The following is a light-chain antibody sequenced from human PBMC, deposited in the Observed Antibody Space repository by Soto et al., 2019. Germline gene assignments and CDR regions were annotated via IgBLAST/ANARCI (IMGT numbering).Light chain of an antibody. V-gene: IGLV1-51*01. Sequence: QSVLTQPPSVSAAPGQKVTISCSGSKSNIGNNFVSWYKQLPGTAPKLLIYDTSQRPSWIPDRFSGSKSGTSATLGITGLQIGDDADYYCGTWDSSLSVVVFGTGTKLTVL. J-gene: IGLJ1*01. CDR2: DTS. CDR3: GTWDSSLSVVV. CDR1: KSNIGNNF.